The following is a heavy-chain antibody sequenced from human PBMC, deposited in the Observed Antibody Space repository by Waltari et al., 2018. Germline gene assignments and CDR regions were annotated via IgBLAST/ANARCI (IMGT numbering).Heavy chain of an antibody. CDR1: GFDYSSCA. V-gene: IGHV3-23*01. J-gene: IGHJ4*02. Sequence: VYLMESGGGLVQPGGSLRLSCVGSGFDYSSCAMSWVRQAPGKGLEWVSGIDNSGEDTYYADSVKGRFTISRDDSKKTLYLQMNSLRVEDTAIYYCAKDSGFSMIRGRENSWGQGTLVAVSS. D-gene: IGHD3-10*01. CDR3: AKDSGFSMIRGRENS. CDR2: IDNSGEDT.